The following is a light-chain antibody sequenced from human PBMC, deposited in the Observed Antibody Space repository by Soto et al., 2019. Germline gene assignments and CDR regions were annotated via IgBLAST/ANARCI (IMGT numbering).Light chain of an antibody. Sequence: DIQMTQSPSTLSASLGGTVTFSCRASQSVSGWLAWYQQKPGEAPKLLIYDASAWPRGVPSRFSGSGSGTKFTLTIASLQPDDFATYYCLQDYNDFRTFGRGTKVDIK. CDR2: DAS. CDR1: QSVSGW. CDR3: LQDYNDFRT. J-gene: IGKJ1*01. V-gene: IGKV1-5*01.